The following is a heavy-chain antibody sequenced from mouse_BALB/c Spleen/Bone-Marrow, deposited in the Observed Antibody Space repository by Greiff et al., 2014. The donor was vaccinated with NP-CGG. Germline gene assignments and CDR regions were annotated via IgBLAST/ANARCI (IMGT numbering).Heavy chain of an antibody. V-gene: IGHV1-77*01. Sequence: VQRVESGPELVKPGASVKMSCKASGYTFTDYVICWVKQRTGQGLEWIGEIYPGSGSTYYNEKFKGKATLTADKSSNTAYMQLSSLTSEDSAVYFCARYYDYDWYFDVWGAGTTVTVSS. J-gene: IGHJ1*01. CDR2: IYPGSGST. CDR3: ARYYDYDWYFDV. D-gene: IGHD2-4*01. CDR1: GYTFTDYV.